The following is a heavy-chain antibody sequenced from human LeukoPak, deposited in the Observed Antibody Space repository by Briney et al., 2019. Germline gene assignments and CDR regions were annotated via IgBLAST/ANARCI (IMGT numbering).Heavy chain of an antibody. V-gene: IGHV4-59*01. CDR3: ARGLRWDLLLHFDY. J-gene: IGHJ4*02. Sequence: SETLSLTCTVSGGSISSYYWSWIRQPPGKGLEWIGYIYYSGSTNYNPSLKSRVTISVDTSKNQFSLKLSSVTAADTAVYYCARGLRWDLLLHFDYWGQGPLVTVSS. CDR2: IYYSGST. D-gene: IGHD4-23*01. CDR1: GGSISSYY.